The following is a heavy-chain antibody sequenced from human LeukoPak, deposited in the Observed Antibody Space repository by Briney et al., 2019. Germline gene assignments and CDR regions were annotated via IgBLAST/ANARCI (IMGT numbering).Heavy chain of an antibody. CDR1: GFTFSSYG. CDR2: ISNSGGST. J-gene: IGHJ6*03. D-gene: IGHD3-16*01. V-gene: IGHV3-23*01. Sequence: PGGSLRLSCAASGFTFSSYGMSWVRQAPGKGLEWVSSISNSGGSTYHADSVKGRFTISRDNSKNTLYLQMNSLRAEDTAVYYCAKYVRLGDYYYYYMDVWGKGTTVTVSS. CDR3: AKYVRLGDYYYYYMDV.